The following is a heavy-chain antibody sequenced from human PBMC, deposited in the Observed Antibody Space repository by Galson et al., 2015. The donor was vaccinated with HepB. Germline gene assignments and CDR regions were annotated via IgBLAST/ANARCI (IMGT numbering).Heavy chain of an antibody. CDR1: GFTFSNAW. CDR3: TTDEGGYSGYDFDY. Sequence: SLRLSCAASGFTFSNAWMNWVRQAPGKGLEWVGRIKSKTDGGTTDYAAPVKGRFTISRDDSKNTLYLQMNSLKTEDTAVYYCTTDEGGYSGYDFDYWGQGTLVTVSS. J-gene: IGHJ4*02. CDR2: IKSKTDGGTT. D-gene: IGHD5-12*01. V-gene: IGHV3-15*07.